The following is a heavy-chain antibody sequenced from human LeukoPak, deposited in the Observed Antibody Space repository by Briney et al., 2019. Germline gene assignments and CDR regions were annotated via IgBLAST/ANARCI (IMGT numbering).Heavy chain of an antibody. CDR2: ISSSSSYI. CDR1: GFTFSSYS. V-gene: IGHV3-21*01. CDR3: ARGRDGSQSPIDD. Sequence: TGGSLRLSCAASGFTFSSYSMNWVRQAPGKGLEWVSSISSSSSYIYYADSVKGRFTISRDNAKNSLYLQMNSLRAEDTAVYYCARGRDGSQSPIDDWGQGTLVTVSS. D-gene: IGHD5-24*01. J-gene: IGHJ4*02.